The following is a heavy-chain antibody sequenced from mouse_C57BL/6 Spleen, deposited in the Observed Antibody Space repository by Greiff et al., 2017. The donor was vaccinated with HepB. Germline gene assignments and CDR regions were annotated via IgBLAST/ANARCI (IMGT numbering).Heavy chain of an antibody. CDR1: GYTFTDYN. J-gene: IGHJ4*01. CDR2: INPNNGGT. CDR3: ARWQRDYYAMDY. D-gene: IGHD6-1*01. V-gene: IGHV1-18*01. Sequence: EVQLQQSGPELVKPGASVKIPCKASGYTFTDYNMDWVKQSHGKSLEWIGDINPNNGGTIYNQKFKGKATLTVDKSSSNAYMELRSLTSEDTAVYYCARWQRDYYAMDYWGQGTSVTVSS.